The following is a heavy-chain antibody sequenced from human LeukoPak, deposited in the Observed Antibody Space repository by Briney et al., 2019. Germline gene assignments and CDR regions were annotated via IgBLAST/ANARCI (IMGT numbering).Heavy chain of an antibody. CDR1: GFRFSSYA. CDR2: ISYDGSNK. D-gene: IGHD5-24*01. Sequence: GGSLRLSCAASGFRFSSYAMHWVRQAPGKGLEWVAVISYDGSNKYYADSVKGRFTISRDNSKNTLYLQTNSLRAEDTAVYYCARDSAWEWLPDYYFDSWGQGTLVTVSS. J-gene: IGHJ4*02. CDR3: ARDSAWEWLPDYYFDS. V-gene: IGHV3-30-3*01.